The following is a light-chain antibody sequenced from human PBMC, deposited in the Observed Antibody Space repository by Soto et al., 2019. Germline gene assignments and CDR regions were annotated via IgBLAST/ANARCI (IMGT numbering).Light chain of an antibody. J-gene: IGKJ2*01. Sequence: EILMTQSPATLSVSPGERATLSCRASQTVTGALAWYQQTHGQAPRLLIYGASTRATVIPDRFSGSGSGTEFILTISSLQSEDFAVYYCQQYNDWPPYTFGQGTNVEIK. CDR3: QQYNDWPPYT. V-gene: IGKV3-15*01. CDR2: GAS. CDR1: QTVTGA.